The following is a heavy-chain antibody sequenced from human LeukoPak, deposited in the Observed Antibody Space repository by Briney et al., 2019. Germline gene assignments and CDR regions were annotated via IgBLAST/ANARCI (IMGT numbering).Heavy chain of an antibody. J-gene: IGHJ4*02. D-gene: IGHD3-10*01. CDR1: GGSFSGYY. Sequence: SETLSLTYAVYGGSFSGYYWSWIRQPPGKGLEWIGEINHSGSTNYNPSLKSRVTISVDTSKNQFSLKLSSVTAADTAVYYCARVGHPNYVDYWGQGTLVTVSS. CDR3: ARVGHPNYVDY. CDR2: INHSGST. V-gene: IGHV4-34*01.